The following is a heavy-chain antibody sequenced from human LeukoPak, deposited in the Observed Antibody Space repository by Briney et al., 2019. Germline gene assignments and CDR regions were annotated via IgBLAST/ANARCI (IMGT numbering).Heavy chain of an antibody. J-gene: IGHJ2*01. CDR1: GYTFTSYG. D-gene: IGHD6-13*01. V-gene: IGHV1-18*01. CDR2: ISAYNGNT. Sequence: ASVKVSCKASGYTFTSYGISWVRQAPGQGLEWMGWISAYNGNTNYAQKLQGRVTMTTDTSTSTAYMELRSLRSDDTAVYYCARVLAAAGHWYFDLWGRGTLVTVSS. CDR3: ARVLAAAGHWYFDL.